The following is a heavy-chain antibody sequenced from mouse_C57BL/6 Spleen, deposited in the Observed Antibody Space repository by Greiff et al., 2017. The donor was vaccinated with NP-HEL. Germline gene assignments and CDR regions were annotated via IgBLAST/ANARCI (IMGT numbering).Heavy chain of an antibody. Sequence: QVQLQQPGAELVRPGSSVKLSCKASGYTFTSYWMHWVKQRPIQGLEWIGNIDPSDSETHYNQKFKDKATLTVDKSSSTAYMQLSSLTSEDSAVYYCAREDSNYFYYAMDYWGQGTSFTVSS. CDR3: AREDSNYFYYAMDY. CDR2: IDPSDSET. CDR1: GYTFTSYW. J-gene: IGHJ4*01. D-gene: IGHD2-5*01. V-gene: IGHV1-52*01.